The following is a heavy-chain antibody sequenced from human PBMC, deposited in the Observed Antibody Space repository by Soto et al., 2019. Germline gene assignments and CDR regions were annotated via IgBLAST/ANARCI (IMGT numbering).Heavy chain of an antibody. CDR1: GYTFTSYA. CDR2: ISAYNGNT. Sequence: ASVKVSCKASGYTFTSYAISWVRQAPGQGLEWMGWISAYNGNTNYAQKLQGRVTMTTDTSTSTAYMELSSLRSEDTAVYYCASLLWFGELLSTPVRYYGMDVWG. J-gene: IGHJ6*02. D-gene: IGHD3-10*01. V-gene: IGHV1-18*01. CDR3: ASLLWFGELLSTPVRYYGMDV.